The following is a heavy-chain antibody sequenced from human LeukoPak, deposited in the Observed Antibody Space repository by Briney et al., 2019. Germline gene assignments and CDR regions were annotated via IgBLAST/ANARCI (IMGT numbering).Heavy chain of an antibody. V-gene: IGHV5-51*01. CDR2: IYPGDSDT. CDR3: ARPLFMVRGVTDFDY. D-gene: IGHD3-10*01. CDR1: GYRFGSYW. Sequence: GESLKISCKGSGYRFGSYWIGWVRQMPGKGLEWMGIIYPGDSDTTYSPSFQGQVTISADKSINTAYLQWSSLKASDSGMYYCARPLFMVRGVTDFDYWGQGTLVTVSS. J-gene: IGHJ4*02.